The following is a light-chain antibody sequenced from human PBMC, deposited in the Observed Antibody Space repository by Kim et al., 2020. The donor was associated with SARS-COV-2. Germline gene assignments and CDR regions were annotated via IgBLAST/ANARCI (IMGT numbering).Light chain of an antibody. CDR1: SSNIGSNS. CDR2: SNT. CDR3: AAWDDSLNGPV. J-gene: IGLJ3*02. Sequence: QSVLTQAPSASRTPGQRLTISCSGSSSNIGSNSVNWYQQFPGAAPKLLIYSNTHRPSGVPDRFSGSKSGTSASLAISGLQSEDETDYYCAAWDDSLNGPVFGGGTQLTVL. V-gene: IGLV1-44*01.